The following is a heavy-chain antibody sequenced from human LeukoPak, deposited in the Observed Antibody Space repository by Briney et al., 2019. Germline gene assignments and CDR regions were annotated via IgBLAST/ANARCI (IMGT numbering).Heavy chain of an antibody. Sequence: GGSLRLSCAASGFTFSNYWMSWVRQAPGKGLEWVANIKQDGSENNYVGSVKGRFTISRDNAKSSLYLQMNSLRAEDTALYYCATDSYSKGDYWGQGTLVTVSS. V-gene: IGHV3-7*05. CDR2: IKQDGSEN. CDR3: ATDSYSKGDY. D-gene: IGHD4-11*01. CDR1: GFTFSNYW. J-gene: IGHJ4*02.